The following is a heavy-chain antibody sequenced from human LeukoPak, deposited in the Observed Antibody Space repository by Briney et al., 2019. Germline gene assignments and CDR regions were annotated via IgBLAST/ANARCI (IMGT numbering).Heavy chain of an antibody. CDR2: IYYTGST. D-gene: IGHD3-22*01. V-gene: IGHV4-39*01. J-gene: IGHJ3*01. Sequence: PSETLSLTCTASGGSISNSDFYWGWIRQPPGKGLEWIGSIYYTGSTNNNPSLESRVTLSIDTSKNQFFLRLVSVTAADTAVYYCARRGHSSSPKIDTFHGWGQGTMVIVSS. CDR3: ARRGHSSSPKIDTFHG. CDR1: GGSISNSDFY.